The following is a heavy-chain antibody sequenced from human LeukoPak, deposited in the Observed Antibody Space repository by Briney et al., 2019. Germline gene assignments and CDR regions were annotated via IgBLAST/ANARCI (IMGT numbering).Heavy chain of an antibody. CDR3: ARGREVLRYFDWLLYPNY. V-gene: IGHV1-8*01. Sequence: ASVKVSCKASGYTFTSYDINWVRQATGQGLEWMGWMSPNSGNTGYAQKFQGRVTMTRNTSISTAYMELSSLRSEDTAVYYCARGREVLRYFDWLLYPNYWGQGTLVTVSS. CDR2: MSPNSGNT. CDR1: GYTFTSYD. D-gene: IGHD3-9*01. J-gene: IGHJ4*02.